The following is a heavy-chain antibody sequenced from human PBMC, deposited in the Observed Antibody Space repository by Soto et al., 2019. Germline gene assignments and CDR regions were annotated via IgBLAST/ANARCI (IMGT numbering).Heavy chain of an antibody. CDR3: ARVSGTTYYFDY. J-gene: IGHJ4*02. V-gene: IGHV4-34*01. D-gene: IGHD1-7*01. Sequence: SETLSLTCAVYGGSFSGYYWSWIRQPPGKGLEWIGEINHSGSTNYNPSLKSRVTISVDTSKNQFSLKLSSVTAADAAVYYCARVSGTTYYFDYWGQGTLVTVSS. CDR1: GGSFSGYY. CDR2: INHSGST.